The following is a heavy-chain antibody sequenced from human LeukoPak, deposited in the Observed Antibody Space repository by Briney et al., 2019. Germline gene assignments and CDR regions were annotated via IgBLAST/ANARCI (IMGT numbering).Heavy chain of an antibody. CDR2: NHDSGTT. CDR1: GGSISSSSYY. J-gene: IGHJ5*02. V-gene: IGHV4-61*05. CDR3: ARSRGGFGDYGSWFDP. Sequence: PSETLSLTCTVSGGSISSSSYYWGWIRQPPGKGLEWIAYNHDSGTTNYNPSLKSRVTTSIDTSKNQFSLKLNSVTPADTAVYYCARSRGGFGDYGSWFDPWGQGTLVTVSS. D-gene: IGHD4-17*01.